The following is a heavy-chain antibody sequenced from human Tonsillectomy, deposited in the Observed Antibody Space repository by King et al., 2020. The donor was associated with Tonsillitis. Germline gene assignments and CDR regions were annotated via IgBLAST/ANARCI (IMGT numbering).Heavy chain of an antibody. CDR1: GFIFSNAW. D-gene: IGHD6-19*01. J-gene: IGHJ6*02. CDR2: IKIKTDGGTT. CDR3: TTSGSGWGYYYYGMDV. V-gene: IGHV3-15*01. Sequence: VQLVESGGGLVKPGGSLRLSCAASGFIFSNAWMSWVRQAPGKGLEWVGRIKIKTDGGTTDNAAPVKGRFTISSHDSRKTLDLQMNSLKTEETAVYYCTTSGSGWGYYYYGMDVWGQGTTVTVSS.